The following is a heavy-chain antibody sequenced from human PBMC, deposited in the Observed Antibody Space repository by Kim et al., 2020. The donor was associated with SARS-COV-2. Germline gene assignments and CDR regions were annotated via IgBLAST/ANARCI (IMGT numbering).Heavy chain of an antibody. V-gene: IGHV3-48*01. Sequence: IIHYADSVRGRFSISRDNAEKSLFLQMNSLRAEDTAVYYCARGLQYAFDFWGQGTMVTTSS. D-gene: IGHD3-16*01. J-gene: IGHJ3*01. CDR3: ARGLQYAFDF. CDR2: II.